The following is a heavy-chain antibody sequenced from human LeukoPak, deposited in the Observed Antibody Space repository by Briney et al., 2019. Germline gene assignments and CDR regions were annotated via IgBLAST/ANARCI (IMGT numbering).Heavy chain of an antibody. Sequence: PSETLSLTCTVSGGSISSGSYYWSWIRQPAGKGLEWIGRIYTSGSTNYNPSLKSRVTISVDTSKIQFSLKLSSVTAADTAVYYCARAGDSSGNFDYWGQGTLVTVSS. CDR3: ARAGDSSGNFDY. J-gene: IGHJ4*02. D-gene: IGHD3-22*01. CDR2: IYTSGST. CDR1: GGSISSGSYY. V-gene: IGHV4-61*02.